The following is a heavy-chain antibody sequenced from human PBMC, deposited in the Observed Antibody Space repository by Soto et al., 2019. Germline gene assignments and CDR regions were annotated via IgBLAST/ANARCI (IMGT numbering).Heavy chain of an antibody. J-gene: IGHJ4*02. CDR1: SGSITSVNSY. CDR2: IYYSGSS. Sequence: QVQLQESGPGLVKPSQTLSLTYTVSSGSITSVNSYWSWIRQFPGKGLEWIGYIYYSGSSYYNPSLKGRVTISQDTSKKQFSLKLNSVTAADTAVYYCARGSSGWSAIRLDDWGQGTLVTVSS. V-gene: IGHV4-31*03. D-gene: IGHD6-19*01. CDR3: ARGSSGWSAIRLDD.